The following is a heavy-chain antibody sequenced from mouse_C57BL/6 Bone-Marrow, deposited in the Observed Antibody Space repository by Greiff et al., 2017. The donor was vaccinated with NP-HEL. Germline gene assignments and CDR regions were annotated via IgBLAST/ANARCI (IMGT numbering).Heavy chain of an antibody. V-gene: IGHV5-6*02. Sequence: EVKLMESGGDLVKPGGSLKLSCAASGFTFSSYGMSWVRQTPDKRLEWVATISSGGSYTYYPASVKGRFTISRDNAKNTLYLQMSSLKSEDTAMYYCARRPTTVVAHFDYWGQGTTLTVSS. CDR2: ISSGGSYT. CDR1: GFTFSSYG. CDR3: ARRPTTVVAHFDY. J-gene: IGHJ2*01. D-gene: IGHD1-1*01.